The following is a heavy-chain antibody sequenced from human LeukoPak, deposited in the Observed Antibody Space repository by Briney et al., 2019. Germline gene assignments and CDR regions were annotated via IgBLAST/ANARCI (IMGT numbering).Heavy chain of an antibody. CDR1: GFTFSDYY. CDR3: ARDLGYCTNGVCHTRFDY. V-gene: IGHV3-11*01. D-gene: IGHD2-8*01. J-gene: IGHJ4*02. CDR2: ISSSGTTI. Sequence: GGSLRLSCAASGFTFSDYYMTWIRQAPGKGLEWLSYISSSGTTIYYADSVKGRFTISRDDAKNSLYLQMNSLRAEDTAVYYCARDLGYCTNGVCHTRFDYWGQGTLVAVSS.